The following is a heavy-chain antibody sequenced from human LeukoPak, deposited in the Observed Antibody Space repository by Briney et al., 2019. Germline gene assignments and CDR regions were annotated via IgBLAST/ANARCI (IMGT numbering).Heavy chain of an antibody. D-gene: IGHD1-1*01. V-gene: IGHV1-69*13. CDR3: ARVETGTTRGNWFDP. CDR2: IIPIFGTA. J-gene: IGHJ5*02. CDR1: GGTFSSYA. Sequence: ASVKVSCKASGGTFSSYAISWVRQAPGQGLEWMGGIIPIFGTANYAQKFQGRVTITADESTSTAYMELSRLRSDDTAVYYCARVETGTTRGNWFDPWGQGTLVTVSS.